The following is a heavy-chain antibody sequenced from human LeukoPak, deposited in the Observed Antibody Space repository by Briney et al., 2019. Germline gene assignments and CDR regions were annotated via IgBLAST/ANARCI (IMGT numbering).Heavy chain of an antibody. V-gene: IGHV1-69*06. CDR3: ASDLYDYVYLFDY. D-gene: IGHD3-16*01. CDR2: IITIFGTA. Sequence: GGSVKVSCKASGVTFSSYAISWVRQAPGQGLEWMGGIITIFGTANYAQTFQGRVTITADKSTSTAYMELSSLRSEDTAVYYCASDLYDYVYLFDYWGQGTLVTVSS. CDR1: GVTFSSYA. J-gene: IGHJ4*02.